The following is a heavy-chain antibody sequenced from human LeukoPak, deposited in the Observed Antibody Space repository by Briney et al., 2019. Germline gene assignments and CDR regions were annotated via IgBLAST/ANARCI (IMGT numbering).Heavy chain of an antibody. CDR3: ARVGFEYGDNRWFDP. V-gene: IGHV1-2*02. CDR2: INPNSGGT. CDR1: GYTFTGYY. J-gene: IGHJ5*02. Sequence: ASVKVSCMASGYTFTGYYMHWVRQAPGQGLEWMGWINPNSGGTNYAQKFQGRVTMTRDTSISTAYMELSRLRSDDTAVYYCARVGFEYGDNRWFDPWGQGTLVTVSS. D-gene: IGHD4-17*01.